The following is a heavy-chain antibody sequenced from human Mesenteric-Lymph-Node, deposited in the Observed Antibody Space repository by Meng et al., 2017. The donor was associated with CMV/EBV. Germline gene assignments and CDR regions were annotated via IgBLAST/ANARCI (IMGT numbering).Heavy chain of an antibody. CDR2: IYSGGST. Sequence: GGSLRLSCAASGFTVSSNYMSWVRQAPGKGLEWVSVIYSGGSTYYADSVKGRFTISRDNSKNMLYLQINSLRAEDTAVYYCAKDGDSATSYLDYWGQGTLVTVSS. D-gene: IGHD5-12*01. CDR1: GFTVSSNY. V-gene: IGHV3-53*01. J-gene: IGHJ4*02. CDR3: AKDGDSATSYLDY.